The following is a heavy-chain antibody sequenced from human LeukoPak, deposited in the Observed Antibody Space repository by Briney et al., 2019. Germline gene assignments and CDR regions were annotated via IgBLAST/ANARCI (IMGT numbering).Heavy chain of an antibody. CDR2: TYYRGRT. J-gene: IGHJ5*02. V-gene: IGHV4-39*06. Sequence: SETLSLTCSVSGASITTTNYFWGWIRQPPGKRLEWIGTTYYRGRTYYNPSLKSRVTISLDTSENQVALKLTSVTAADTAVYYCARDRELAALDPWGQGTLVIVTS. CDR3: ARDRELAALDP. CDR1: GASITTTNYF. D-gene: IGHD6-13*01.